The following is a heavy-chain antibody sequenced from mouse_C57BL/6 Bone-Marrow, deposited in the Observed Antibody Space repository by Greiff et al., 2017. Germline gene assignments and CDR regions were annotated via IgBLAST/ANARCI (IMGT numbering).Heavy chain of an antibody. CDR2: IDPSDSGT. J-gene: IGHJ1*03. CDR1: GYTFTSYW. V-gene: IGHV1-52*01. D-gene: IGHD1-1*02. CDR3: ARTGGYCWYFDV. Sequence: QVQLQQPGAELVRPGSSVKLSCKASGYTFTSYWMHWVKQRPIQGLEWIGNIDPSDSGTHYNQKFKGKATLTVDKSSSTAYMQLSSLTSEDSAVYYCARTGGYCWYFDVWGTGTTVTVSS.